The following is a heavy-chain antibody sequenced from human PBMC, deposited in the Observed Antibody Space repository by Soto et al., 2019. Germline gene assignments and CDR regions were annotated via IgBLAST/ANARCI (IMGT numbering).Heavy chain of an antibody. J-gene: IGHJ1*01. CDR2: INPKNGGI. D-gene: IGHD1-20*01. CDR1: GYTFTDFY. V-gene: IGHV1-2*02. Sequence: ASVKVSCKSSGYTFTDFYIHWLRQVPGQGLEWVGWINPKNGGINYAQKFQGRVTMTRDTSVNTSYMDFNRLNFDDSAIYYCVRGQSVLYLDLWGRGTQVTVSS. CDR3: VRGQSVLYLDL.